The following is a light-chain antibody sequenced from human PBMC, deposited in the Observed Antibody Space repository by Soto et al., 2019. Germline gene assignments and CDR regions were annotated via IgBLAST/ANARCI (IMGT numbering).Light chain of an antibody. V-gene: IGKV1-12*01. CDR1: QYINNY. J-gene: IGKJ5*01. Sequence: DIQMTQSPSSLSASVGDIVTITFHASQYINNYLNWYQQKPGRAPKLLIYAASTLQSGVPSRFSGSGSGTYFTLTISSLQPEDFATYYCLQANTFPITFGQGTRLEIK. CDR2: AAS. CDR3: LQANTFPIT.